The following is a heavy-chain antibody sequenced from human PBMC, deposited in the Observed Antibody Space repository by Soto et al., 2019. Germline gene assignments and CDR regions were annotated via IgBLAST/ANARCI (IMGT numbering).Heavy chain of an antibody. D-gene: IGHD3-10*01. CDR1: GYTFTSSY. J-gene: IGHJ4*02. CDR3: ARSLMEGDY. CDR2: TNPNGGST. Sequence: QVQLIQSGAEVKKPGASVKVSCKASGYTFTSSYIHWVRQAPGQGLEWMAITNPNGGSTNYAQKFQGRVTMTRDTSTSTVYMELSSLTSEDTAVYYCARSLMEGDYWGQGTLVTVSS. V-gene: IGHV1-46*03.